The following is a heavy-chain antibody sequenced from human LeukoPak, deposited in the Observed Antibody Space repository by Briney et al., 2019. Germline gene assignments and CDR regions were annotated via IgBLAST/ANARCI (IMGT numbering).Heavy chain of an antibody. D-gene: IGHD3-10*01. CDR1: GFTSSSHA. CDR2: ISGSGGST. Sequence: GSLRLSCAASGFTSSSHAMSWVRQAPGKGLEWVSGISGSGGSTYYADSVKGLAISRDNSKNTLYLQMNDLRAEDTAVYYCARASYSSGSRPFDYWGQGTLVTVSS. V-gene: IGHV3-23*01. CDR3: ARASYSSGSRPFDY. J-gene: IGHJ4*02.